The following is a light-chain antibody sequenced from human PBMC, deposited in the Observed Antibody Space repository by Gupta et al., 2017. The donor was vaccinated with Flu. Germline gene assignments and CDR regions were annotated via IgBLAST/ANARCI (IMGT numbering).Light chain of an antibody. CDR2: DAS. Sequence: IQITQSPSSLSASVGDRVTITCRASQRISSYLNWYQQRPGKAPKLLIYDASSLESGVPSRFSGSGSGTDFSLIISSLQPEDSATYCCQQNYSNPHSFGQGTKVEVK. CDR1: QRISSY. CDR3: QQNYSNPHS. V-gene: IGKV1-39*01. J-gene: IGKJ2*03.